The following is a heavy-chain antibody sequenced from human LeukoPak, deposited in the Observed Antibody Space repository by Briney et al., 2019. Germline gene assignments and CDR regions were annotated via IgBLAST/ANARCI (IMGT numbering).Heavy chain of an antibody. J-gene: IGHJ4*02. CDR2: INPSGGST. V-gene: IGHV1-46*01. CDR3: AVRGNDYGGYEPIFDY. CDR1: GYTFTSYY. D-gene: IGHD4-17*01. Sequence: ASVKVSCKASGYTFTSYYMHWVRQAPGQGLEWMGIINPSGGSTSYAQKFQGRVTMTRDMSTSTVYMELSSLRSEDTAVYYCAVRGNDYGGYEPIFDYWGQGTLVTVSS.